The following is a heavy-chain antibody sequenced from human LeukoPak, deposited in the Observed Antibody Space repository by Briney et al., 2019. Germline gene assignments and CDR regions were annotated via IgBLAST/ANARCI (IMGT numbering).Heavy chain of an antibody. D-gene: IGHD2-2*01. V-gene: IGHV3-9*01. J-gene: IGHJ4*02. CDR3: AKETEYCSSTSCSANFDY. Sequence: GASLRLSCAPSGFTFDDYAMRWARQAPGEGREWVSGISWESGSIGYADSVKGRFTISRDNAKNSLYLQMNSLRAEDTALYYCAKETEYCSSTSCSANFDYWGQGALVTVSS. CDR2: ISWESGSI. CDR1: GFTFDDYA.